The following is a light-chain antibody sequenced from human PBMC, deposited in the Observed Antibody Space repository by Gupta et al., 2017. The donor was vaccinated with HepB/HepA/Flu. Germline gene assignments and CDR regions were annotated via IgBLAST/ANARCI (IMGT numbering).Light chain of an antibody. CDR3: ATWDASLTAL. J-gene: IGLJ2*01. CDR1: SSNIGSNG. CDR2: NND. V-gene: IGLV1-44*01. Sequence: QSVLTQPPSASGTPGQRVTIPCSGSSSNIGSNGVNWYQQLPGTSPKLLIYNNDQRPSGVPDRFSGSKSDTSASLAISGLQSEDEADYYCATWDASLTALFGGGTKLTVL.